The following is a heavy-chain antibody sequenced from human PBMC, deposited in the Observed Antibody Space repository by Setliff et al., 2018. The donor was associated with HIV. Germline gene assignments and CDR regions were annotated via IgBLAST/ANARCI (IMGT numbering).Heavy chain of an antibody. J-gene: IGHJ4*02. V-gene: IGHV1-69*05. CDR3: ARGQVVGYTYSGIEL. D-gene: IGHD5-18*01. CDR2: LLPLFETT. CDR1: GGTFSSYA. Sequence: SVKVSCKASGGTFSSYAISWVRQAPGQGFEWVGGLLPLFETTTYAQTFQGRVSITTDESTSTTYMELSSLRSDDTAVYYCARGQVVGYTYSGIELWGQGTLVTVSS.